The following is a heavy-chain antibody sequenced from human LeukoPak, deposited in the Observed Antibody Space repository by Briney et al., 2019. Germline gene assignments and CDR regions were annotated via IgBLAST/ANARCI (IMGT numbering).Heavy chain of an antibody. CDR3: ARDHTDYYDSSGYYYDAFDI. CDR1: GYTFTGYY. D-gene: IGHD3-22*01. V-gene: IGHV1-2*02. CDR2: INPNSGGT. Sequence: ASVKVSCKASGYTFTGYYMHWVRQAPGQGLEWMGWINPNSGGTNYAQKFQGRVTMTRDTSISTAYMELSRLRSDDTAVYYCARDHTDYYDSSGYYYDAFDIWGQGTMVTVSS. J-gene: IGHJ3*02.